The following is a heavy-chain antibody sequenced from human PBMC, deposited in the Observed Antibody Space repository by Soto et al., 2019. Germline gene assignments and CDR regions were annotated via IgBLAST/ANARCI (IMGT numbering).Heavy chain of an antibody. Sequence: SETLSLTCTVSGGSISSSSYYWGWIRQPPGKGLEWIGSIYYSGSTYYNPSLKSRVTISVDTSKNQFSLKLSSVTAADTAVYYCARQFTTTYNYYYYYGMDVWGQGTTVTVSS. CDR3: ARQFTTTYNYYYYYGMDV. CDR2: IYYSGST. J-gene: IGHJ6*02. D-gene: IGHD4-17*01. V-gene: IGHV4-39*01. CDR1: GGSISSSSYY.